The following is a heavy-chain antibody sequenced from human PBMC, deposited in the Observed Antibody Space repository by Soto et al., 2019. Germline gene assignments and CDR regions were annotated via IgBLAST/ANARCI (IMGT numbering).Heavy chain of an antibody. CDR1: GGSISSYY. V-gene: IGHV4-59*01. CDR3: ARAYYGDYVFLWFDY. J-gene: IGHJ4*02. CDR2: IYYSGST. Sequence: QVQLQESGPGLVKPSETLSLTCTVSGGSISSYYWSWIRQPPGKGLEWIGYIYYSGSTNYNPSLKRRVTISVDTSKNQFSLKLSSVTAADTAVYYCARAYYGDYVFLWFDYWGQGTLVTVSS. D-gene: IGHD4-17*01.